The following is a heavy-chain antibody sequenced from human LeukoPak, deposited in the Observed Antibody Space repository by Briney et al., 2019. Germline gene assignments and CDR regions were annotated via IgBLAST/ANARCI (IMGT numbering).Heavy chain of an antibody. CDR1: GFTFSSYG. CDR2: ISYDGSNK. CDR3: AKVSTMYYYDSSGYLDY. J-gene: IGHJ4*02. D-gene: IGHD3-22*01. V-gene: IGHV3-30*18. Sequence: GGSLRLSCAASGFTFSSYGMHWVRQAPGKGLEWVAVISYDGSNKYYADSVKGRFTISRDNSKNTLYLQMNSLRAEDTAVYYCAKVSTMYYYDSSGYLDYWGQGTLVTVSS.